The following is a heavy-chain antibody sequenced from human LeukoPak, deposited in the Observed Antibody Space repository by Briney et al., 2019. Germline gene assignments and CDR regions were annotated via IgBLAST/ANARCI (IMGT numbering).Heavy chain of an antibody. CDR1: GVSFSGYY. D-gene: IGHD3-3*01. CDR3: GRVWFRITIIGVVIMGGWFDY. Sequence: SQNLSLTCAVYGVSFSGYYWCWICQPPGKGLEWIGEINHRGSTYYSPSLKSRVTIKVDTPKNVFSLKLSSVTASDTAFYYSGRVWFRITIIGVVIMGGWFDYWGQGTLVTVSS. V-gene: IGHV4-34*01. J-gene: IGHJ4*02. CDR2: INHRGST.